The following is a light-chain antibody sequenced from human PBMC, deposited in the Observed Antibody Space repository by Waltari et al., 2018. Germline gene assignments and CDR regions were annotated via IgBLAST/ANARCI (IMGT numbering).Light chain of an antibody. Sequence: DTVMTQSPLSLPVTPGEPASIPCRSSQSLLHSNGYNYLDWYMQKPGQSPQILIYLGSNRASGVPDRFSGSGSGTDFTLKISRVEAEDVGVYYCMQALQTRYTFGQGTKLEIK. CDR1: QSLLHSNGYNY. V-gene: IGKV2-28*01. CDR3: MQALQTRYT. J-gene: IGKJ2*01. CDR2: LGS.